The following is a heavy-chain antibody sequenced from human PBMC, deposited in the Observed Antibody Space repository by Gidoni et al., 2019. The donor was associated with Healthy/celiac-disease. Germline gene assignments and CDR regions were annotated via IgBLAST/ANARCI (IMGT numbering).Heavy chain of an antibody. Sequence: VKQVESGGGLVKPGGSLRLPCAASGFTFSDYYMSWIRQAPGKGLEWVSYISSSSSYTNYADSVKGRFTISRDNAKNSLYLQMNSLRAEDTAVYYCARRIQVRATGYDYFDYWGQGTLVTVSS. CDR2: ISSSSSYT. J-gene: IGHJ4*02. D-gene: IGHD1-26*01. CDR3: ARRIQVRATGYDYFDY. CDR1: GFTFSDYY. V-gene: IGHV3-11*05.